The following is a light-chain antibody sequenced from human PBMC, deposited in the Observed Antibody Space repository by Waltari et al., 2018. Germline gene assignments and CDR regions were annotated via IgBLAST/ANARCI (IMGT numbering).Light chain of an antibody. CDR3: MQSLQTLWT. J-gene: IGKJ1*01. Sequence: QSLLQRNGNNYLDGYLQKPGQSPQLLIYLGSNRASEVPDRCSGRRSGTDFTLRISRVEAEDVGVYYFMQSLQTLWTFGPGTKVEIK. V-gene: IGKV2-28*01. CDR1: QSLLQRNGNNY. CDR2: LGS.